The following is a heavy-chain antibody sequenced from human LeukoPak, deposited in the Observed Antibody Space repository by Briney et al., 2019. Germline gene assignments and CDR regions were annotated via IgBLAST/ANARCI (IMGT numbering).Heavy chain of an antibody. D-gene: IGHD4-17*01. CDR3: ARDYGLFDY. Sequence: PGGSLRLSCAASGFTFSSYSMNWVRQAPGKGLEWVSYISSSGSTIYYADSVKGRYTISRDNAKNSLYLQMNSLRAEDTAVYYCARDYGLFDYWGQGTLVTVSS. V-gene: IGHV3-48*04. CDR2: ISSSGSTI. CDR1: GFTFSSYS. J-gene: IGHJ4*02.